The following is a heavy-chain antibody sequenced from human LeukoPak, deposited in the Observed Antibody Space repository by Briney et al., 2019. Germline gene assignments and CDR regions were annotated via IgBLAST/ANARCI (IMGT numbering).Heavy chain of an antibody. CDR3: AKDLTYCGGDCYSWEYYYYYMDV. J-gene: IGHJ6*03. CDR2: ISGSGGST. V-gene: IGHV3-23*01. D-gene: IGHD2-21*02. CDR1: GFTFSRYG. Sequence: GGSLRLSCAASGFTFSRYGMSWVRQAPGKGLEWVSAISGSGGSTYYADSVKGRFTISRDNSKNTLYLQMNTLRAEDTAVYYCAKDLTYCGGDCYSWEYYYYYMDVWGKGTTVTVSS.